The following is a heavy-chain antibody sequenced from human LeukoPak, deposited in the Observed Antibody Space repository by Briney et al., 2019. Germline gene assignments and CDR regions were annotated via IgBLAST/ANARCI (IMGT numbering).Heavy chain of an antibody. Sequence: PSETLSLTCAVYGGSFSGYYWGWIRQPPGKGLEWIGSIYHSGSTYYNPSLKSRVTISVDTSKNQFSLKLSSVTAADTAVYYCARDSSSWSLNWFDPWGQGTLVTVSS. CDR1: GGSFSGYY. J-gene: IGHJ5*02. CDR2: IYHSGST. V-gene: IGHV4-38-2*02. CDR3: ARDSSSWSLNWFDP. D-gene: IGHD6-13*01.